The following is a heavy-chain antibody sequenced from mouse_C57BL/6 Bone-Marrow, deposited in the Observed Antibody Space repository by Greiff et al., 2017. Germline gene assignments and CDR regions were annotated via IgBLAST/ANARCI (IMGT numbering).Heavy chain of an antibody. CDR1: GFSLTSYG. V-gene: IGHV2-5*01. Sequence: VKLMESGPGLVQPSQSLSITCTVSGFSLTSYGVHWVRQSPGKGLEWLGVIWRGGSTEYNAAFMSRQSITKENSKSQVFFKMNSLQAADTAIYYCAKEDSTVRYFDYWGQGTTLTVSS. CDR2: IWRGGST. D-gene: IGHD1-1*01. J-gene: IGHJ2*01. CDR3: AKEDSTVRYFDY.